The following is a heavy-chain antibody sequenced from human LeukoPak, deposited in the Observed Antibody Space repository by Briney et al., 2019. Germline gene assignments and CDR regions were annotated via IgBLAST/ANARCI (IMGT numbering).Heavy chain of an antibody. CDR3: ARDWVQYDLPRYSDC. CDR1: GFTVSSNY. Sequence: GGSLRLSCAASGFTVSSNYMSWVRQAPGKGREGVSGLYSGGGTYYADSVKGRFDISRDNSKNTLYLQMNSLRAEDTAVYYCARDWVQYDLPRYSDCWGQGALVTVSS. D-gene: IGHD2-8*01. J-gene: IGHJ4*02. V-gene: IGHV3-66*01. CDR2: LYSGGGT.